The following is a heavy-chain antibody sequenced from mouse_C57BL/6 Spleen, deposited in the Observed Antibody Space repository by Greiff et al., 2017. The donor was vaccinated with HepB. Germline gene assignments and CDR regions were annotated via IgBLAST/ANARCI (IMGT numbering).Heavy chain of an antibody. Sequence: QVHVKQSGAELVKPGASVKLSCKASGYTFTEYTIHWVKQRSGQGLEWIGWFYPGSGSIKYNEKFKDKATLTADKSSSTVYMELSRLTSEDSAVYFCARHEDRDGYFGGFAYWGQGTLVTVSA. D-gene: IGHD2-3*01. CDR1: GYTFTEYT. J-gene: IGHJ3*01. CDR2: FYPGSGSI. CDR3: ARHEDRDGYFGGFAY. V-gene: IGHV1-62-2*01.